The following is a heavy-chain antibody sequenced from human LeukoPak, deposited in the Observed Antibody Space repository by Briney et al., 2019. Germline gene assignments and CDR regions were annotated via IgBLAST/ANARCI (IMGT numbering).Heavy chain of an antibody. J-gene: IGHJ4*02. V-gene: IGHV3-11*01. CDR2: TGTSGSTV. CDR1: GFTFSDYY. CDR3: ARYQQSPVRDFDY. Sequence: GGSLRLSCAASGFTFSDYYMSWIRQAPGKGLEWVSYTGTSGSTVYYADSVKGRFTISRDNAENSLYLQMNSLRAEDTAVYFCARYQQSPVRDFDYWGQGTLVTVSS. D-gene: IGHD3-10*01.